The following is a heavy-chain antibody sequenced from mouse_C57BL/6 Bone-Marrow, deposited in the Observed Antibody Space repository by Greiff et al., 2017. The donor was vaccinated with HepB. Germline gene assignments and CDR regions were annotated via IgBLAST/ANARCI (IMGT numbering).Heavy chain of an antibody. CDR3: ARHRITTVWYFDV. J-gene: IGHJ1*03. CDR1: GFTFSSYG. V-gene: IGHV5-6*01. D-gene: IGHD1-1*01. CDR2: ISSGGSYT. Sequence: EVQVVESGGDLVKPGGSLKLSCAASGFTFSSYGMSWVRQTPDKRLEWVATISSGGSYTYYPDSVKGRFTISRDNAKNTLYLQMSSLKSEDTAMYYCARHRITTVWYFDVWGTGTTVTVSS.